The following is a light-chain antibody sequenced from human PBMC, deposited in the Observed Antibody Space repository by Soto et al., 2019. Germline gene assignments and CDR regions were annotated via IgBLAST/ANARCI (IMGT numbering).Light chain of an antibody. V-gene: IGKV1-39*01. CDR2: AAS. J-gene: IGKJ1*01. Sequence: DIQMTQSPSSLSASVGDRVTITCRASQSISSYVTWYQQKTGKAPKLLIYAASSLQSGVTSRFSGSGSGTDFNLTISSLQPEDFATYYCQQSYSNPKTFGQGTKVEIK. CDR3: QQSYSNPKT. CDR1: QSISSY.